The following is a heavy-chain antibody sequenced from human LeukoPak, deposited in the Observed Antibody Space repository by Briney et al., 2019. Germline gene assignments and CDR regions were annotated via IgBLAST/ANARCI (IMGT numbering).Heavy chain of an antibody. Sequence: SETLSLTCAVYGGSFSGYYWSWIRQPPGKGLEWIGEINHSGSTNYNPSLKSRVTISVDTSKNQFSLKLSSVTAADTAVYYCARLYSTGWYGGPDYWGQGTLVAVSS. V-gene: IGHV4-34*01. J-gene: IGHJ4*02. CDR2: INHSGST. D-gene: IGHD6-19*01. CDR1: GGSFSGYY. CDR3: ARLYSTGWYGGPDY.